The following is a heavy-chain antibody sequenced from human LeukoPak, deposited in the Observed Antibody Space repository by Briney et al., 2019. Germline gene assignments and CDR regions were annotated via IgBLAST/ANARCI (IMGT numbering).Heavy chain of an antibody. Sequence: GASVKVSCKASGGTFSSYDISWVRQATGQGLEWMGWMNPNSGNTGYAQKFQGRVTMTRNTSISTAYMELSSLRSEDTAVYYCARGYHRYYYGSGRWYNWFDPWGQGTLVTVSS. CDR3: ARGYHRYYYGSGRWYNWFDP. J-gene: IGHJ5*02. CDR1: GGTFSSYD. D-gene: IGHD3-10*01. CDR2: MNPNSGNT. V-gene: IGHV1-8*02.